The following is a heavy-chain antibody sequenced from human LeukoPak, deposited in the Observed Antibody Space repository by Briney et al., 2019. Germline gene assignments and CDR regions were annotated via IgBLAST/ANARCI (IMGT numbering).Heavy chain of an antibody. V-gene: IGHV3-23*01. Sequence: GGSLRLSCAVSGFRVSDYYMSWVRQAPGKGLEWVSAISGSSSSTYYADSVKGRFTISRDNSKNTLYLQMNSLRAEDTAVYYCAKDPPIVGASRKFDYWGQGTLVTVSS. CDR2: ISGSSSST. CDR3: AKDPPIVGASRKFDY. CDR1: GFRVSDYY. J-gene: IGHJ4*02. D-gene: IGHD1-26*01.